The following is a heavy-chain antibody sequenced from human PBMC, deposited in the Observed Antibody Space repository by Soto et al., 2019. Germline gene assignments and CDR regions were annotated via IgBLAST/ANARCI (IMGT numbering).Heavy chain of an antibody. D-gene: IGHD1-20*01. Sequence: GGSLRLSCAGSGFTFSDHFMDWVRQAPGKGLEWVGRIKNKANSYITEYAASVKGRFTISRDDSKNSLYLQMNSLNTEDTAVYYCVRAGRRGITGTLDLWGQGTLVTVSS. CDR1: GFTFSDHF. CDR3: VRAGRRGITGTLDL. CDR2: IKNKANSYIT. J-gene: IGHJ5*02. V-gene: IGHV3-72*01.